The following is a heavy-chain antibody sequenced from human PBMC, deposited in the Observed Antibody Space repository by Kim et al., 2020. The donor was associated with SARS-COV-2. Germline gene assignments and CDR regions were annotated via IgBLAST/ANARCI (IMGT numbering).Heavy chain of an antibody. Sequence: GGSLRLSCAASGFTVSSNYMNWVRQAPGKGLEWVSLIYSGGSTYSADSVKGRFTISRHNSKNTLDLQMNNLRVEDTAVYYCARSTRDETAPYYYYGLDVWGQGTTVTVSS. D-gene: IGHD2-21*02. CDR1: GFTVSSNY. V-gene: IGHV3-53*04. CDR3: ARSTRDETAPYYYYGLDV. CDR2: IYSGGST. J-gene: IGHJ6*02.